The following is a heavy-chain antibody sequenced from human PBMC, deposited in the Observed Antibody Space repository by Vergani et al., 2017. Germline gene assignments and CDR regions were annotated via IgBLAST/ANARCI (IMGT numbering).Heavy chain of an antibody. CDR2: INWNGGST. J-gene: IGHJ4*02. Sequence: ELQLVESGGGLVQPGGSLRLSCAASGFTFDDYGMSWVRQAPGKGLEWVSGINWNGGSTGYADSVKGRFTISRDNAKNSLYLQMNSLRAEDTALYYCARDGLQWLVRTDHFDYWGQGTLVTVSS. V-gene: IGHV3-20*04. D-gene: IGHD6-19*01. CDR1: GFTFDDYG. CDR3: ARDGLQWLVRTDHFDY.